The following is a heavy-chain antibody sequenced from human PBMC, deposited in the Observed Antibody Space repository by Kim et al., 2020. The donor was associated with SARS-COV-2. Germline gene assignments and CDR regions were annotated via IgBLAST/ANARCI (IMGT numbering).Heavy chain of an antibody. Sequence: GGSLRLSCAASGFTFSSYAMHWVRQAPGKGLEWVAVISYDGSNKYYADSVKGRFTISRDNSKNTLYLQMNSLRAEDTAVYYCARDYFDYWGQGTLVTVSS. CDR2: ISYDGSNK. CDR1: GFTFSSYA. CDR3: ARDYFDY. J-gene: IGHJ4*02. V-gene: IGHV3-30*04.